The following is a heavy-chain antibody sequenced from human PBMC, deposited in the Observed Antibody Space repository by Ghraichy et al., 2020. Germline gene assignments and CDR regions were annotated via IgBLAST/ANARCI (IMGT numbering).Heavy chain of an antibody. J-gene: IGHJ2*01. D-gene: IGHD7-27*01. CDR1: GGSISSYY. V-gene: IGHV4-59*01. CDR3: ARDRGDRPWYFDL. Sequence: SETLSLTCTVSGGSISSYYWSWIRQPPGKGLEWIGYIYYSGSTNYNPSLKSRVTISVDTSKNQFSLKLSSVTAADTAVYYCARDRGDRPWYFDLWGRGTLVTVSS. CDR2: IYYSGST.